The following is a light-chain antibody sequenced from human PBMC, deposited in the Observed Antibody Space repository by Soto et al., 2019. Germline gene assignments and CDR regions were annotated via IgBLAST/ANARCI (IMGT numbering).Light chain of an antibody. J-gene: IGKJ1*01. V-gene: IGKV4-1*01. Sequence: DIVMTQSPDSLAVSLGERATINCKSSQSIFYSSNNKNYLAWFQQKPGQPPKMLIYWASTRESGVPDRFSGSGAGTDFTLTISGLQAEDVAVYCCQQYYSAPTWTFGQGTKVEIK. CDR2: WAS. CDR3: QQYYSAPTWT. CDR1: QSIFYSSNNKNY.